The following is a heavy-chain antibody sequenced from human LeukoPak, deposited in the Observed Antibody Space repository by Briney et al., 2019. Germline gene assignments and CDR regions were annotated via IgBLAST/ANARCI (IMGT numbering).Heavy chain of an antibody. CDR1: GFTFSRYW. J-gene: IGHJ4*02. D-gene: IGHD1-14*01. CDR2: MKQDGSET. V-gene: IGHV3-7*01. CDR3: ARNLPFDY. Sequence: GGSLRLSCSAPGFTFSRYWMSWVRQAPGKGLEWVAIMKQDGSETYYVDSVKGRFTISRDNGKSSLYLQVNSLRAEDTAVYYCARNLPFDYWGQGTLVTVSS.